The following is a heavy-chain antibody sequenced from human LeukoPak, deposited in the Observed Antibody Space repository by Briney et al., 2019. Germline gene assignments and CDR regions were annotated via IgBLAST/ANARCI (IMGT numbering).Heavy chain of an antibody. D-gene: IGHD4-17*01. CDR1: GGSISSYY. CDR3: ARVFYGDYHFDY. CDR2: IYHSGST. V-gene: IGHV4-59*12. J-gene: IGHJ4*02. Sequence: KPSETLSLTCTVSGGSISSYYWSWIRQPPGKGLEWIGEIYHSGSTNYNPSLKSRVTISVDKSKNQFSLKLSSVTAADTAVYYCARVFYGDYHFDYWGQGTLVTVSS.